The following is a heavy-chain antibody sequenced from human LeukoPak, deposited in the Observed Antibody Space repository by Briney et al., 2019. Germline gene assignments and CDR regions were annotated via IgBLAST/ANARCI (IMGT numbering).Heavy chain of an antibody. D-gene: IGHD3-22*01. J-gene: IGHJ4*02. CDR1: GFTFSSYS. CDR3: ARFYYDSSGYYSRY. Sequence: GGSLRLSCAASGFTFSSYSMNWVRQAPGKGLEWVSSISSSSSYIYYADSVKGRFTISRDNAKNSLYLQMSSPRAEDTAVYYCARFYYDSSGYYSRYWGQGTLVTVSS. V-gene: IGHV3-21*01. CDR2: ISSSSSYI.